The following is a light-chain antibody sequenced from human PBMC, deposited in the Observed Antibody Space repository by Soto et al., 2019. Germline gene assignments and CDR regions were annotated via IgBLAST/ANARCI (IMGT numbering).Light chain of an antibody. CDR1: SSDVGGYNY. CDR2: EVS. J-gene: IGLJ1*01. Sequence: QSALTQPASVSGSPGQSIAISCTGTSSDVGGYNYVSWYQQHPGKAPQLMIFEVSNRPSGVSTRFSGSKSGNTASLTISGLQGEDEADYYCSSYTSSSTSVFGTGTKVTVL. V-gene: IGLV2-14*01. CDR3: SSYTSSSTSV.